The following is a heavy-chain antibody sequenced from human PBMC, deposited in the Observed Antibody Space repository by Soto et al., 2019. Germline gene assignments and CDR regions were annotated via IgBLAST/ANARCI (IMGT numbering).Heavy chain of an antibody. J-gene: IGHJ6*02. Sequence: PSETLSLTCAVYGGSFSGYYWSWIRQPPGKGLEWIGEINHSGSTNYNPSLKSRVTISVDTSKNQFSLKLSSVTAADTAVYYCAISVYYYYYYGMDFWGQGTTVTVSS. D-gene: IGHD6-19*01. CDR2: INHSGST. CDR1: GGSFSGYY. V-gene: IGHV4-34*01. CDR3: AISVYYYYYYGMDF.